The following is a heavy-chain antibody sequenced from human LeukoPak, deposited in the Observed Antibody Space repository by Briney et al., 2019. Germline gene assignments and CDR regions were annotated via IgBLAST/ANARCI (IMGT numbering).Heavy chain of an antibody. Sequence: GGSLRLSCAASGFTFDDYGMSWVRQAPGKGLEWVSGINWNADSTGYADSVKGRFTISRENSKNTLYLQMNSLRAEDTAVYYCANENGGPDYWGQGTLVTVSS. V-gene: IGHV3-20*04. CDR1: GFTFDDYG. J-gene: IGHJ4*02. CDR2: INWNADST. CDR3: ANENGGPDY. D-gene: IGHD3-10*01.